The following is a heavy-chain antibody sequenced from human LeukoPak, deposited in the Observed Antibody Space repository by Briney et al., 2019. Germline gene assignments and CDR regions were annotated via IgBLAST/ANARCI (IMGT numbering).Heavy chain of an antibody. Sequence: QTGGSLRHSCAASGFTFDDYAMHWVRQVPGKGLEWVSGISWNSGNIEYADSVKGRFTISRDNAKKSLFLQMNSLRAEDTALYYCARDPSYSSSSPYFDYWGQGVLVTVSS. J-gene: IGHJ4*02. CDR3: ARDPSYSSSSPYFDY. V-gene: IGHV3-9*01. D-gene: IGHD6-6*01. CDR1: GFTFDDYA. CDR2: ISWNSGNI.